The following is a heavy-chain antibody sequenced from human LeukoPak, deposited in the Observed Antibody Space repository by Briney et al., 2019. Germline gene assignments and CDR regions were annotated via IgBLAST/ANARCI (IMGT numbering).Heavy chain of an antibody. D-gene: IGHD1-1*01. V-gene: IGHV3-74*01. CDR1: GFAFSTYW. J-gene: IGHJ3*02. CDR2: IRTDGGST. Sequence: PGGSLRLSCAASGFAFSTYWMHWVRQAPGKGLVWVSRIRTDGGSTCYADSVKGRFTVSRDNAKNTLYLQMNSLRAEDTAVYYCARDTIVGTGSIDAFDIWGQGTMVTVSS. CDR3: ARDTIVGTGSIDAFDI.